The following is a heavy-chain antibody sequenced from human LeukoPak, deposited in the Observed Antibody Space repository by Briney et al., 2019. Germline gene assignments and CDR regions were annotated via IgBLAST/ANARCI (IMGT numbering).Heavy chain of an antibody. CDR1: GGSVSSGSSY. Sequence: SETLSLTCTVSGGSVSSGSSYWSWIRQPPGKGLEWIGYIYCSGSTNYNPSLKSRVTISVDTSKNQFSLKLSSVTAADTAVYYCARYRPLYFDYWGQGTLVTVSS. V-gene: IGHV4-61*01. CDR3: ARYRPLYFDY. J-gene: IGHJ4*02. CDR2: IYCSGST.